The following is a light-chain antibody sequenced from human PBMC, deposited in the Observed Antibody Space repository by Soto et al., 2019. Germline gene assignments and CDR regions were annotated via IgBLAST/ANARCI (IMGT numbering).Light chain of an antibody. CDR1: LSLSSSY. CDR2: GAS. J-gene: IGKJ1*01. CDR3: QQYGNSPRT. Sequence: EIVLTQSPGTLSMSPGERATLSCRASLSLSSSYIAWYQQKPGQAPRLLIYGASSRATGIPDRFSGSGSGTEFTLTITRLEPEDFAVYHCQQYGNSPRTFGQGTKVDIK. V-gene: IGKV3-20*01.